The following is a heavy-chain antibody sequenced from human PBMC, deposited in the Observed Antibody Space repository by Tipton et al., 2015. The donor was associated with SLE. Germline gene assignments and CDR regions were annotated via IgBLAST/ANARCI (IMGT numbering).Heavy chain of an antibody. Sequence: TLSLTCFVSGDYITSDIYYWGWIRQPPGKGLEWIGNVYDSGTTYYNPSLKSRVTMSVDTSKNQFSLKVTSVTAADTAMYYCARGDFWSANWFDPWGQGTLVTVRS. CDR3: ARGDFWSANWFDP. CDR2: VYDSGTT. V-gene: IGHV4-39*07. D-gene: IGHD3-3*01. J-gene: IGHJ5*02. CDR1: GDYITSDIYY.